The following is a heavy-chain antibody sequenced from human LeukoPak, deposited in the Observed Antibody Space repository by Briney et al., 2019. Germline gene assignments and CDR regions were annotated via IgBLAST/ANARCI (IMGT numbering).Heavy chain of an antibody. J-gene: IGHJ1*01. CDR1: GGSFSGYY. CDR3: ARHGSFWSGYYHIARDEYFQH. Sequence: SETLSLTCAVYGGSFSGYYWSWIRQPPGKGLEWIGEINHSGSTNYNPSLKSRVTISVDTSKNQFFLKLSSVTAADTAVYYCARHGSFWSGYYHIARDEYFQHWGQGTLVTVSS. D-gene: IGHD3-3*01. CDR2: INHSGST. V-gene: IGHV4-34*01.